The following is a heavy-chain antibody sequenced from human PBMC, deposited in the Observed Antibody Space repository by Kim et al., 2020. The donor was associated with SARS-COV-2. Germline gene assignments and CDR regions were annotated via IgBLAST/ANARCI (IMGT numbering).Heavy chain of an antibody. V-gene: IGHV3-23*01. CDR1: GFTFSSYA. D-gene: IGHD2-21*02. J-gene: IGHJ3*02. CDR2: ISGSGGST. Sequence: GGSLRLSCAASGFTFSSYAMSWVRQAPGKGLEWVSAISGSGGSTYYADSVKGRFTISRDNSKNTLYLQMNSLRAEDTAVYYCAKDLGCGGDCYFDAFDIWGQGTMVTVSS. CDR3: AKDLGCGGDCYFDAFDI.